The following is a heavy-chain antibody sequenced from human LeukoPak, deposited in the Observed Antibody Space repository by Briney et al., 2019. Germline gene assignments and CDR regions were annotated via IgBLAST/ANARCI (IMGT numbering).Heavy chain of an antibody. Sequence: GASAKVSCKASGYSFTGYYIHWVRQAPGQGLEWMGWINPNSGDTKYAQKFQGRVTMTRDTSISAAYMELSRLRSDDTAVYYCAREGHGDYADNWFDPWGQGTLVTVSS. CDR3: AREGHGDYADNWFDP. CDR2: INPNSGDT. D-gene: IGHD4-17*01. J-gene: IGHJ5*02. V-gene: IGHV1-2*02. CDR1: GYSFTGYY.